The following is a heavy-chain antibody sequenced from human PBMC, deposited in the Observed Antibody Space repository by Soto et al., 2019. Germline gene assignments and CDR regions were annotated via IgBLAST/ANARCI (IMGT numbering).Heavy chain of an antibody. Sequence: EASVKVSCKTSGYNFTNFDINWVRQAPGRGLVWMGWMNPSSGETGSAQNFQGRVTMTRDISTRTFFMQLTSLRSEDTAIYYCVRLAEYCNGIKCYSNFDFWGRGTQVTVSS. J-gene: IGHJ4*01. CDR3: VRLAEYCNGIKCYSNFDF. CDR2: MNPSSGET. D-gene: IGHD2-15*01. CDR1: GYNFTNFD. V-gene: IGHV1-8*01.